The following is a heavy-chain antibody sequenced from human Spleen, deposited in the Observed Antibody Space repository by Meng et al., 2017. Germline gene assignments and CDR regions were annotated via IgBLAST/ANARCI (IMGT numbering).Heavy chain of an antibody. CDR1: GFTFSSYA. Sequence: GESLKISCAASGFTFSSYAMHWVRQAPGKGLEWVAVISYDGSNKYYADSVKGRFTISRDNSKNTLYLQMNSLRAEDTAVYYCAREVQQWLDYWGQGTLVTVSS. CDR3: AREVQQWLDY. J-gene: IGHJ4*02. D-gene: IGHD6-19*01. V-gene: IGHV3-30*01. CDR2: ISYDGSNK.